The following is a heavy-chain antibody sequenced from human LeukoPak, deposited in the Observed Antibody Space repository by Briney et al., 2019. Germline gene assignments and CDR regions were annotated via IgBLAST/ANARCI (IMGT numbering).Heavy chain of an antibody. J-gene: IGHJ4*02. V-gene: IGHV3-7*01. CDR1: GFTFSSYW. CDR2: IKQDGSEK. D-gene: IGHD6-6*01. CDR3: AKADADSSSFLWGTPSTDY. Sequence: GGSLRLSCAASGFTFSSYWMSWVRQAPGKGLEWVANIKQDGSEKYYVDSVKGRFTISRDNAKNSLYLQMNSLRAEDTAVYYCAKADADSSSFLWGTPSTDYWGQGTLVTVSS.